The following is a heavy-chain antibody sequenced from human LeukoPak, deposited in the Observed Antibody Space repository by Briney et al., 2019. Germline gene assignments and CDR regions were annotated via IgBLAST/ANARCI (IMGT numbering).Heavy chain of an antibody. CDR1: GGSFSGYY. J-gene: IGHJ6*02. V-gene: IGHV4-34*01. CDR3: ARDSTYTMDL. Sequence: SSETLSLTCAVYGGSFSGYYWSWIRQPPGKGLEWIGEINHSGSTNYNPSLKSRVTISVDTSKNQFSLKLSSVTDADTAVYYCARDSTYTMDLWGRGTTVTVSS. CDR2: INHSGST. D-gene: IGHD2/OR15-2a*01.